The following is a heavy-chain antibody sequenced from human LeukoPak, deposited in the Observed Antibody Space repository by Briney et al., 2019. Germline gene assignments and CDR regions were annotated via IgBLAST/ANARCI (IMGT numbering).Heavy chain of an antibody. CDR3: ARVKGGKYGIDV. V-gene: IGHV4-34*01. Sequence: SETLSLTCAVYGGSLSGYYWTWIRQPPGKGLEWIGELNQSGSTDYNPSLNSRVTMSVHTSKTQFSLNLSSVTAADTAVYYCARVKGGKYGIDVWGQGTTVTVSS. CDR1: GGSLSGYY. D-gene: IGHD3-16*01. J-gene: IGHJ6*02. CDR2: LNQSGST.